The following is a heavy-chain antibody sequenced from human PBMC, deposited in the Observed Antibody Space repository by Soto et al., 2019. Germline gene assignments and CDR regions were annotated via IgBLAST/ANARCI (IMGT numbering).Heavy chain of an antibody. CDR1: GYTFSSYG. D-gene: IGHD1-1*01. CDR2: ISGYSGNT. J-gene: IGHJ4*02. Sequence: GASVKVSCKTSGYTFSSYGFSWVRQAPGQGLEWMGWISGYSGNTNYAQRFQGRVTMTTDTSTSTAYMELRSLRSDDTAVYYCAREGQLGYWGQGTLVTV. CDR3: AREGQLGY. V-gene: IGHV1-18*01.